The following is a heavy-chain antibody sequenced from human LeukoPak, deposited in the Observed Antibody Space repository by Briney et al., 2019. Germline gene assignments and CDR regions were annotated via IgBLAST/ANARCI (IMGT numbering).Heavy chain of an antibody. CDR1: GFIFSSYA. J-gene: IGHJ4*02. CDR2: ISASGGST. Sequence: GGSLRLSCEASGFIFSSYAMSWVRQAPGKGLEWVSVISASGGSTHYADSVKGRFTISRDNSKNTLYLQMNSLRAEDTAVYYCAKERGQKGDYTNGQFDYWGQGTLVTVSS. D-gene: IGHD4-17*01. CDR3: AKERGQKGDYTNGQFDY. V-gene: IGHV3-23*01.